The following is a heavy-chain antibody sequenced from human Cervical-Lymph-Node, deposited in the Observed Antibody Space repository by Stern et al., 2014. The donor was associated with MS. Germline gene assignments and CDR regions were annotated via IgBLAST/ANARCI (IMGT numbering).Heavy chain of an antibody. CDR3: ARGGLYERGGYYDSLDF. J-gene: IGHJ3*01. Sequence: QVQLVQSGAEVKKPGASVKVSCKASGYTFRNHDINWVRQAPGQGLEWMGWMNPDGGTTGYAQRFQGRVTMTRDLSTDTAYMELSRLTSEDTAIYYCARGGLYERGGYYDSLDFWGHGTMVTVSS. CDR1: GYTFRNHD. CDR2: MNPDGGTT. V-gene: IGHV1-8*01. D-gene: IGHD3-22*01.